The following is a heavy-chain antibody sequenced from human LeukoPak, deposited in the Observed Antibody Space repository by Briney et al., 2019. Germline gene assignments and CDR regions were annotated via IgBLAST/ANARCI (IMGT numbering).Heavy chain of an antibody. Sequence: GGSLGLSCAASGFTFSSYAMHWVRQAPGKGLEWVAVISYDGSNKYYADSVKGRFTISRDNSKSTLYLQMDSLRAEDTAVYYCARGSGRYWYFDLWGRGTLVTVSS. CDR1: GFTFSSYA. CDR2: ISYDGSNK. J-gene: IGHJ2*01. CDR3: ARGSGRYWYFDL. D-gene: IGHD6-19*01. V-gene: IGHV3-30-3*01.